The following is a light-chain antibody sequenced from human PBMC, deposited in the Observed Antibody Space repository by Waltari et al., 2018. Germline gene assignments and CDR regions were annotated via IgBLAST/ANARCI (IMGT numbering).Light chain of an antibody. CDR1: QSVGRI. Sequence: EIVLTQSPGTLSLSPGPRATLFSRASQSVGRILAWYQQKPGQAPRLLIYDASTMATGIPDRFSATGSGTDFSLTISRLEPEDFAVYYCQKYGRLPATFGRGTTVEIK. V-gene: IGKV3-20*01. CDR3: QKYGRLPAT. CDR2: DAS. J-gene: IGKJ1*01.